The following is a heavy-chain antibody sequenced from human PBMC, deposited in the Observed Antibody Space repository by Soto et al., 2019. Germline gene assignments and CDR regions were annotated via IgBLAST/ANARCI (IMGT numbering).Heavy chain of an antibody. D-gene: IGHD2-2*01. Sequence: QVQLVQSGAEVKKPGSSVKVSCKASGGTFSSYAISWVRQAPGQGLEWMGGIIPILGTANYAQKFQGRVTITADESTSTAYMELSSLRSEDTAVYYCARVGPLGYCISTSCTEGHYYSYGMDVWGQGTTVTVSS. J-gene: IGHJ6*02. CDR1: GGTFSSYA. CDR2: IIPILGTA. CDR3: ARVGPLGYCISTSCTEGHYYSYGMDV. V-gene: IGHV1-69*12.